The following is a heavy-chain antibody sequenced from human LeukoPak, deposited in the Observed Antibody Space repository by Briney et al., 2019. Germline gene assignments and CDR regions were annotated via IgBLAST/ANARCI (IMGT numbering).Heavy chain of an antibody. J-gene: IGHJ4*02. CDR2: INPNSGGT. CDR1: GYTFTDYY. D-gene: IGHD1-14*01. CDR3: ARDTGVNGFFDY. Sequence: ASVKVSCKASGYTFTDYYMHWVRQAPGQGLEWMGWINPNSGGTNYAQKFQGRVTMTRDTSISTAYMELSRLRSDDTAVYYCARDTGVNGFFDYWGQGTLVTVSS. V-gene: IGHV1-2*02.